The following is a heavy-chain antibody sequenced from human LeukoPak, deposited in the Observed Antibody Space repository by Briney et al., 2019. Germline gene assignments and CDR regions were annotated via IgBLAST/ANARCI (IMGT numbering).Heavy chain of an antibody. Sequence: SETLSLTCTVSGGSISSGGYYWSWIRQHPGKGLEWIGYIYYSGSTNYNPSLKSRVTISVDTSKNQFSLKLSSVTAADTAVYYCARLARGNWFDPWGQGTLVTVSS. D-gene: IGHD3-10*01. J-gene: IGHJ5*02. CDR3: ARLARGNWFDP. CDR2: IYYSGST. CDR1: GGSISSGGYY. V-gene: IGHV4-61*08.